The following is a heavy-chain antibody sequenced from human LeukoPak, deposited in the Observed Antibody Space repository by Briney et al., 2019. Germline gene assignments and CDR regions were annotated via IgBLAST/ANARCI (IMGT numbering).Heavy chain of an antibody. CDR3: ARDKDGLADY. D-gene: IGHD6-19*01. CDR2: ISSSSYI. J-gene: IGHJ4*02. V-gene: IGHV3-21*01. Sequence: GGSLRLSCAASGFTFSSYSMNWVRQASGKGLEWVSSISSSSYIYYADSVKGRFTISRDNAKNSLYLQMNSLRAEDTAVYYCARDKDGLADYWGQGTLVTVSS. CDR1: GFTFSSYS.